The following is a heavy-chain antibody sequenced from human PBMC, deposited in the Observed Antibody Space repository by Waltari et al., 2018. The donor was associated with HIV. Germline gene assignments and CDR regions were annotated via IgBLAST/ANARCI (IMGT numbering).Heavy chain of an antibody. V-gene: IGHV1-69*01. Sequence: QVQLVQSGAEVKKPGSSVKVSCKASGGTFSSYAISWVRQAPGQGLGWMGGIIPILGRANYAQKFQGRVTITADESTSTAYMELSSLRSEDTAVYYWASGYSSPYYGMDVWGQGTTVTVSS. D-gene: IGHD6-13*01. CDR2: IIPILGRA. J-gene: IGHJ6*02. CDR3: ASGYSSPYYGMDV. CDR1: GGTFSSYA.